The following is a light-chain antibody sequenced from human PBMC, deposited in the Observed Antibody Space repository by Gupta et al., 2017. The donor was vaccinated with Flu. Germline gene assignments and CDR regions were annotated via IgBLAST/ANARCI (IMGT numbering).Light chain of an antibody. V-gene: IGKV4-1*01. J-gene: IGKJ1*01. Sequence: CLGERAPIHCKSSQSVLYPSTNRNYLAWYQQKPGQPPKLLIYWASSRESGVPDRFSGSGSGTDFTLTISSLQAEDVAVYYCQHYYSRPRTFGQGTKVEIK. CDR1: QSVLYPSTNRNY. CDR3: QHYYSRPRT. CDR2: WAS.